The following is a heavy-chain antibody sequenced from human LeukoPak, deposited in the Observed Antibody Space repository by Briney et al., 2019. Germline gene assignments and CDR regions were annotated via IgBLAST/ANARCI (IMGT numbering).Heavy chain of an antibody. CDR3: VIDY. J-gene: IGHJ4*02. CDR2: IYYSGST. V-gene: IGHV4-59*01. Sequence: SETLSLTCTVSGGSNSSYYWSWIRQPPGKGLEWIGYIYYSGSTNYNPSLKSRVTISVDTSKNQFTAVYYCAGLPPGGNSAFVIDYWGQGTLVTVSS. CDR1: GGSNSSYY. D-gene: IGHD4-23*01.